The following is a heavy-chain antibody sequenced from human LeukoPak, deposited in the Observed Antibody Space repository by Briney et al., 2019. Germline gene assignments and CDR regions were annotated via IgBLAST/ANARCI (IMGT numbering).Heavy chain of an antibody. D-gene: IGHD7-27*01. Sequence: GGSLRLSCAASGFTFSSYGMHWVRQAPGKGLEWVAVISYDGSNKYYADSVKGRFTISRDNSKNTLYLQMNSLRAEDTAVYYCARDGRSGPNWFDPWGQGTPVTVSS. CDR2: ISYDGSNK. V-gene: IGHV3-30*03. J-gene: IGHJ5*02. CDR3: ARDGRSGPNWFDP. CDR1: GFTFSSYG.